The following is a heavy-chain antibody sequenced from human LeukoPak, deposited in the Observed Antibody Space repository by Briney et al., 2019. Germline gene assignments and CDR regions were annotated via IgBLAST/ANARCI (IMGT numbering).Heavy chain of an antibody. CDR2: INHSGST. Sequence: SETLSLTCAVYGGSFSGYYWSWIRQPPGKGLEWIGAINHSGSTNYNPSLKSRVTISVDTSKNQFSLKLSSVTAADTAVYYCARGSSYHRPIWGGSRPGVLDYWGQGTLVTVSS. V-gene: IGHV4-34*01. D-gene: IGHD6-13*01. CDR1: GGSFSGYY. J-gene: IGHJ4*02. CDR3: ARGSSYHRPIWGGSRPGVLDY.